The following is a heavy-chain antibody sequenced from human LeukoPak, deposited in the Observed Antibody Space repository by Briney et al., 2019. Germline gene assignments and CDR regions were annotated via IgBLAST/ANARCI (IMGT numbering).Heavy chain of an antibody. D-gene: IGHD6-19*01. CDR1: GGSISSGCYS. CDR3: ARVYSSGWYYFDC. J-gene: IGHJ4*02. Sequence: SQTLSLTCAVSGGSISSGCYSWSWLRQPPGTGLEWIGYIYHSGSTYYNPSLKSRVTISVDRSKNQFSLKLSSVTAADTAVYYCARVYSSGWYYFDCWGQGTLVTVSS. CDR2: IYHSGST. V-gene: IGHV4-30-2*01.